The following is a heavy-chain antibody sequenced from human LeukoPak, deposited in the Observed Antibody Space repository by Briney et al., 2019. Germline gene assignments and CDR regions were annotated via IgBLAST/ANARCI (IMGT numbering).Heavy chain of an antibody. CDR1: GFAFRTYA. J-gene: IGHJ4*02. CDR2: ITSNGDNT. D-gene: IGHD3-3*01. CDR3: ARDRMGVGDY. Sequence: GGSLRLSCAASGFAFRTYALHWVRQAPGKGLEYVSSITSNGDNTYYANSVEGRFTISRDNSKNTLYLETGSLRAEDMAVYYCARDRMGVGDYWGQGTLVTVSS. V-gene: IGHV3-64*01.